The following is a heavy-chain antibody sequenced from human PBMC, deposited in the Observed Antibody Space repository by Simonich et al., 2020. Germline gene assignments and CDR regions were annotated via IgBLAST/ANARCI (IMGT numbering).Heavy chain of an antibody. CDR1: GGSISSSSYY. V-gene: IGHV4-39*01. Sequence: QLQLQESGPGLVKPSETLSLTCTVSGGSISSSSYYWGWIRQPPGKGLEWIGSIYYSGRTDYNPSLKSRVTISVDTSKNQFSLKLSSVTAADTAVYYCARWAYSSSYFDYWGQGTLVTVSS. J-gene: IGHJ4*02. D-gene: IGHD6-6*01. CDR3: ARWAYSSSYFDY. CDR2: IYYSGRT.